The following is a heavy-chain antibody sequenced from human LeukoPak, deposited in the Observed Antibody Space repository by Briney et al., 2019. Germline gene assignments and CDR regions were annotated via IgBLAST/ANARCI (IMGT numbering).Heavy chain of an antibody. CDR1: GFTFSSYW. V-gene: IGHV3-7*01. D-gene: IGHD3-9*01. CDR3: SISGLADILPGYYPTYPGMDV. Sequence: GGSLRLSCAASGFTFSSYWMSWVRQAPGKGLEWVANIKQDGSEKYYVDSVKGRFTISRDNAKNSLYLQMNSLRAEDTAVYYCSISGLADILPGYYPTYPGMDVWGQATQGTAAS. J-gene: IGHJ6*02. CDR2: IKQDGSEK.